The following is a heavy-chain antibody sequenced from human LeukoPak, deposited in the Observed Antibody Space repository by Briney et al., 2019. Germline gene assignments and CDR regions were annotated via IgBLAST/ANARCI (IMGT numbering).Heavy chain of an antibody. Sequence: SETLSLTCTVSGGSISSYYWSWIRQPPGKGVEGIGYIYYSGGTNYNPSLKSRVTISVATSKNQFSLKLSSVTAADTAVYYCARQLYFYCSSTSCYSNWFDPWGQGTLVTVSS. D-gene: IGHD2-2*01. CDR2: IYYSGGT. CDR1: GGSISSYY. J-gene: IGHJ5*02. CDR3: ARQLYFYCSSTSCYSNWFDP. V-gene: IGHV4-59*08.